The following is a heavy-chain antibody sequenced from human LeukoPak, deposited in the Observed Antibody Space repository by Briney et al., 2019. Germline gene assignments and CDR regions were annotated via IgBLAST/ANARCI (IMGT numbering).Heavy chain of an antibody. CDR3: ATIKRGSIYGYFDF. CDR2: LLDSVNT. D-gene: IGHD5-18*01. V-gene: IGHV4-59*11. CDR1: GGSISSHY. Sequence: SETLSLTCTVSGGSISSHYWSWIRQPPGRGLEWIAYLLDSVNTKDNPSLNSRLTLSADTSKNQFSLRLSSVTAADTAVYYCATIKRGSIYGYFDFWGQGIKVTVSS. J-gene: IGHJ4*02.